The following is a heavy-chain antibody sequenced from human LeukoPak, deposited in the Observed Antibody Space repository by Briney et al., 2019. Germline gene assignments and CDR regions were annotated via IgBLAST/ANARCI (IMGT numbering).Heavy chain of an antibody. D-gene: IGHD1-26*01. CDR2: IIPIFGTA. J-gene: IGHJ4*02. Sequence: ASVKVSCKASGGTFSIYAISWVRQAPGQGLEWMGGIIPIFGTANYAQKFQGRVTITADESTSTAYMELSSLRSEDTAVYYCARRASGSYYRFDYWGQGTLVTVSS. CDR1: GGTFSIYA. CDR3: ARRASGSYYRFDY. V-gene: IGHV1-69*13.